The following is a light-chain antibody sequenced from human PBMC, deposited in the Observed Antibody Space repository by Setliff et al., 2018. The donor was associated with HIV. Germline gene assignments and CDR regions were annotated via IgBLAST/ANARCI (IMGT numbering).Light chain of an antibody. V-gene: IGLV2-14*03. CDR1: SSDIGSSNF. Sequence: QSALAQPASVSGSPGQSTTISCTGTSSDIGSSNFVSWYQQHPGKAPKVMIYNVDKRPSGVSNRFSGSKSGNTASLTISGLQTEDEADYYCSSYSINNLYVFATGTKVTVL. J-gene: IGLJ1*01. CDR2: NVD. CDR3: SSYSINNLYV.